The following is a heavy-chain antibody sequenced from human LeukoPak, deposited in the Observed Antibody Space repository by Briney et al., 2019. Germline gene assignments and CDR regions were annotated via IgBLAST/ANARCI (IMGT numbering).Heavy chain of an antibody. CDR3: ARDRIAVAGISYYYYGMDV. V-gene: IGHV4-59*01. CDR1: GGSISSYY. D-gene: IGHD6-19*01. CDR2: IYYSGST. J-gene: IGHJ6*02. Sequence: PSETLSLTCTVSGGSISSYYWSWIRQPPGKGLEWIGYIYYSGSTNYNPSLKSRVTISVDTSKNQFSLKLSSVTAADTAVYYCARDRIAVAGISYYYYGMDVWGQGTTVTVSS.